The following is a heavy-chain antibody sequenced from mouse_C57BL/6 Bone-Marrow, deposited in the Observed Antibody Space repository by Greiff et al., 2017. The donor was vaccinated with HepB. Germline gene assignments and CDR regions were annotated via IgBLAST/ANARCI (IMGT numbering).Heavy chain of an antibody. CDR2: ISSGGDYI. J-gene: IGHJ3*01. Sequence: EVNVVESGEGLVKPGGSLKLSCAASGFTFSSYAMSWVRQTPEKRLEWVAYISSGGDYIYYADTVKGRFTISRDNARNTLYLQTSSLKSEDTAMYYCTREPPIWLRREAWFAYWGQGTLVTVSA. D-gene: IGHD2-2*01. V-gene: IGHV5-9-1*02. CDR1: GFTFSSYA. CDR3: TREPPIWLRREAWFAY.